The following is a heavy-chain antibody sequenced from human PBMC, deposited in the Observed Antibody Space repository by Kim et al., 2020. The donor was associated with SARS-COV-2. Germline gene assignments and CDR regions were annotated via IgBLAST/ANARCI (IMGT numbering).Heavy chain of an antibody. V-gene: IGHV1-2*02. D-gene: IGHD3-16*01. J-gene: IGHJ4*02. Sequence: ASVKVSCKASGYTFTGYYMHWVRQAPGQGLEWMGWINPNSGGTNYAQKFQGRVTMTRDTSISTAYMELSRLRSDDTAVYYCARDYDYVWGTLGYWGQGTLVTGSS. CDR1: GYTFTGYY. CDR3: ARDYDYVWGTLGY. CDR2: INPNSGGT.